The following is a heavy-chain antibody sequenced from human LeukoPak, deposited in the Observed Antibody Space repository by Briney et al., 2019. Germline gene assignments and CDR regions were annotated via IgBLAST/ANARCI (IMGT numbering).Heavy chain of an antibody. V-gene: IGHV4-30-4*08. CDR2: IYYSGST. CDR1: GDSISSGDNY. J-gene: IGHJ3*02. Sequence: SQTLSLTCTVSGDSISSGDNYWSWIRQPPGKGLEWIGYIYYSGSTYYNPSLKSRVTISVDTSKNQFSLKLSSVTAADTAVYYCARDGVAPGPMDIWGQGTMVTVSS. CDR3: ARDGVAPGPMDI. D-gene: IGHD3-3*01.